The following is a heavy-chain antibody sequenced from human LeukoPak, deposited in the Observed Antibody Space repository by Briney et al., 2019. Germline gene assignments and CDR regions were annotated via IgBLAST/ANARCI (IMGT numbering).Heavy chain of an antibody. D-gene: IGHD3-22*01. Sequence: GGSLRLSCAASGFTFSSYAMSWVRQAPGKGLEWVSSISSSTSYLYYADSVKGRFTISRDNAKNSLYLQMNSLRAEDTAVYYCARELYYYDSRGYFDYWGQGTLVTVSS. CDR3: ARELYYYDSRGYFDY. V-gene: IGHV3-21*01. CDR2: ISSSTSYL. CDR1: GFTFSSYA. J-gene: IGHJ4*02.